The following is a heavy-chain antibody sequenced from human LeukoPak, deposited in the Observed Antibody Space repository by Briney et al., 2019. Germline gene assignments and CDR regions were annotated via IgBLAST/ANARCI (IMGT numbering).Heavy chain of an antibody. V-gene: IGHV4-38-2*02. CDR3: ARDLLIYDYVWGSYRMTGMYPVPV. Sequence: SETLSLTCTVSGFSISSGHYWGWIRQPPGAGLERIGSVYQSGTTCYNPSLKSRVTTSVDMSKNQFSLRLRPVTAADTAVYYCARDLLIYDYVWGSYRMTGMYPVPVWGQGTLVTVSS. CDR1: GFSISSGHY. D-gene: IGHD3-16*02. CDR2: VYQSGTT. J-gene: IGHJ4*02.